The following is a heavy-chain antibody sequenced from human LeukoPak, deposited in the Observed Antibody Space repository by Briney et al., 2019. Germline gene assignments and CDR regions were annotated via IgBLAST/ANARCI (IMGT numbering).Heavy chain of an antibody. J-gene: IGHJ4*02. Sequence: SETLSLTCTVSGGSLTTYYWNWIRQPAGKGLEWIGRIYTSRTTNYNPSLKSRVTMSVDTSENQFSLKLTSVTAADTAVYYCARALFTNYVTGPPDYWGQGTLVTVSS. CDR3: ARALFTNYVTGPPDY. CDR1: GGSLTTYY. V-gene: IGHV4-4*07. D-gene: IGHD4/OR15-4a*01. CDR2: IYTSRTT.